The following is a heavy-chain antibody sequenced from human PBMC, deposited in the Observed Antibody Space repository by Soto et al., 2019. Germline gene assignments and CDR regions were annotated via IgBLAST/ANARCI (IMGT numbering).Heavy chain of an antibody. V-gene: IGHV1-2*02. CDR3: ARVEAYCGGDCYSGIPSFDY. CDR1: GYTFTGYY. J-gene: IGHJ4*02. CDR2: INPNSGGT. Sequence: ASVKVSCKASGYTFTGYYMHWVRQAPGQGLEWMGWINPNSGGTNYAQKLQGRVTMTTDTSTSTAYMELRSLRSDDTAVYYCARVEAYCGGDCYSGIPSFDYWGQGTLVTVSS. D-gene: IGHD2-21*02.